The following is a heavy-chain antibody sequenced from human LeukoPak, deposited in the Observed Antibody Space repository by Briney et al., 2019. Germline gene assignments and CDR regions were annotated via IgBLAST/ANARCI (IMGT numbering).Heavy chain of an antibody. V-gene: IGHV3-33*01. CDR2: IWYDGSNK. J-gene: IGHJ6*02. CDR3: ARGAYGSSGSYYFGMDV. D-gene: IGHD3-10*01. Sequence: PGGSLRLSCAASGFTFSSYGMHWVRQAPGKGLEWVAVIWYDGSNKYYADSVKGRFTISRDNSKNTLYLQMNSLRAEDTAVYYCARGAYGSSGSYYFGMDVWGQGTTVTVSS. CDR1: GFTFSSYG.